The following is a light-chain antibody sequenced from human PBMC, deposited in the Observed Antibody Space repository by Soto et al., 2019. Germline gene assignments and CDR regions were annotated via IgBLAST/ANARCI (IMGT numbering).Light chain of an antibody. CDR2: KAS. Sequence: DIQMTQSPSTLSASVGDRVTITCRASQSISSWLVWYQQKPGKAPDLLIYKASSLESGVPSRFSGSGSGTEFTLTISSLQPDDFATYYCQQYYTYSRTFGQGTKVEIK. J-gene: IGKJ1*01. V-gene: IGKV1-5*03. CDR1: QSISSW. CDR3: QQYYTYSRT.